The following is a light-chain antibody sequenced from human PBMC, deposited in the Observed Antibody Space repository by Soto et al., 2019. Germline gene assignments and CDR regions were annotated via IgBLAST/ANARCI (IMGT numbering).Light chain of an antibody. CDR3: QQRSNWPPVIT. CDR1: QTFSSH. Sequence: EIVLTQSPATLSLSPGERATLSCRASQTFSSHLAWYQQKPGQAPRLLIYDASKRATGIPARFSGRGSGTDFTLTISSLEREDFAVYYCQQRSNWPPVITFGQGTRLEIK. V-gene: IGKV3-11*01. J-gene: IGKJ5*01. CDR2: DAS.